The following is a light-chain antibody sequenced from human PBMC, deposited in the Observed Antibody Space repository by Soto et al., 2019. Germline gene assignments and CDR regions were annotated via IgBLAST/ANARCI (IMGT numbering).Light chain of an antibody. Sequence: EIVLTQSPGTLSLSPGERATLSCRASQSISSSYLAWYQQKPGQAPRLLIYGASSSATGIPDRFSGSGSGTGFTLTISRLEPEDFALYYCQQYGSSRTFGQGTKVEIK. J-gene: IGKJ1*01. CDR1: QSISSSY. V-gene: IGKV3-20*01. CDR3: QQYGSSRT. CDR2: GAS.